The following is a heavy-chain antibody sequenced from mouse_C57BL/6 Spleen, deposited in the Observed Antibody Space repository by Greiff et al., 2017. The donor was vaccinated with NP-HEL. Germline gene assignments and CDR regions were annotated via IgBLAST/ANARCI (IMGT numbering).Heavy chain of an antibody. Sequence: QVQLQQPGAELVMPGASVKLSCKASGYTYTSYWMHWVKQRPGQGLEWIGEIDPSDSYTNYNQKFKGKSTLTVDKSSSTAYMQLSSLTSEDSAVYYCARGGGFDYGGQGTTLTVSS. CDR2: IDPSDSYT. V-gene: IGHV1-69*01. J-gene: IGHJ2*01. CDR1: GYTYTSYW. CDR3: ARGGGFDY.